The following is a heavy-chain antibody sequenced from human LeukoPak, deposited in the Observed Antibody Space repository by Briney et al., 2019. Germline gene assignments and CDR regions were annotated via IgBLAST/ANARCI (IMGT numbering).Heavy chain of an antibody. CDR3: VEAFVGSGGGFDI. J-gene: IGHJ3*02. V-gene: IGHV4-59*01. Sequence: SETLSLTCTVSGGSISEDYWSWIRQPPGMGLEWIGYVSHSDFNRSNGDITNYNPFLESRITPSRDTSKNQFSLKLSSMTAADTAGYLFVEAFVGSGGGFDIWGQGTIVT. D-gene: IGHD3-16*01. CDR2: VSHSDFNRSNGDIT. CDR1: GGSISEDY.